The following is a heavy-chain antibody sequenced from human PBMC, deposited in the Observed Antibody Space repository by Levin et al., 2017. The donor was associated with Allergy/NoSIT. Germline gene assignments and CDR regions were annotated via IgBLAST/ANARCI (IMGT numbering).Heavy chain of an antibody. D-gene: IGHD3-10*01. V-gene: IGHV4-34*01. CDR3: ARGRGNYYGSGSYPRVSGRSHWFDP. CDR1: GGSFSGYY. J-gene: IGHJ5*02. CDR2: INHSGST. Sequence: SCAVYGGSFSGYYWSWIRQPPGKGLEWIGEINHSGSTNYNPSLKSRVTISVDTSKNQFSLKLSSVTAADTAVYYCARGRGNYYGSGSYPRVSGRSHWFDPWGQGTLVTVSS.